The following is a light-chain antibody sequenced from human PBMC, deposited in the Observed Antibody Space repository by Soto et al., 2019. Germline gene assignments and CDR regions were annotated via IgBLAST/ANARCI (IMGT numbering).Light chain of an antibody. CDR1: SSDVGSYNL. Sequence: QSALTQPASVSGSPGQSITISCTGTSSDVGSYNLVSWYQQHPGKAPKLMIYEGIKRPSGVSNRFSGSKSGNTASLTISGIQADDEADYYCYSYANSSYVFGTGTKLTVL. V-gene: IGLV2-23*01. CDR3: YSYANSSYV. J-gene: IGLJ1*01. CDR2: EGI.